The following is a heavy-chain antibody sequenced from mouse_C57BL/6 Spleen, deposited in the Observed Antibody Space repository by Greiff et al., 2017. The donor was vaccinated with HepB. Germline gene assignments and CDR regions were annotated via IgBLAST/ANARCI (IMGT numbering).Heavy chain of an antibody. CDR1: GYAFSSSW. CDR3: ARSCDGSYAMDY. V-gene: IGHV1-82*01. J-gene: IGHJ4*01. CDR2: IYPGDGDT. Sequence: VKPGASVKISCKASGYAFSSSWMNWVKQRPGKGLVWIGRIYPGDGDTNYNGKFKGKATLTADKSSSTAYMQLSSLTSEDSAVYCCARSCDGSYAMDYWGQGTSVTVSS. D-gene: IGHD2-3*01.